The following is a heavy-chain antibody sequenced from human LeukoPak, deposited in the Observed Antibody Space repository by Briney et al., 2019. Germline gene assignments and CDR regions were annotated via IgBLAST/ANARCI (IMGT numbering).Heavy chain of an antibody. D-gene: IGHD2-15*01. CDR1: GFTVSSNY. J-gene: IGHJ5*02. CDR2: IYSGGST. CDR3: AREYSTGFDP. V-gene: IGHV3-53*01. Sequence: GGSLRLSCAASGFTVSSNYMSWVRQAPGKGLEWVSLIYSGGSTYYADSVKGRFTISRDNAKNTLYLQMNSLRAEDTAVYYCAREYSTGFDPWGQGTLVTVSS.